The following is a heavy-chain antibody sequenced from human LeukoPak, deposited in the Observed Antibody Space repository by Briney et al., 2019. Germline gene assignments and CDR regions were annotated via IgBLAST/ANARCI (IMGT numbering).Heavy chain of an antibody. D-gene: IGHD3-10*01. Sequence: PSETQSLTCTVSGGSISSYYWSWIRQPPGNGLEWLGGIYYSGSTNYTPSLKSRVTISVDSSKLQFSLKLSSVTAAGTALYYCARNEDPSGSGSYSDYWGQGTMVTV. CDR1: GGSISSYY. V-gene: IGHV4-59*01. CDR3: ARNEDPSGSGSYSDY. CDR2: IYYSGST. J-gene: IGHJ4*02.